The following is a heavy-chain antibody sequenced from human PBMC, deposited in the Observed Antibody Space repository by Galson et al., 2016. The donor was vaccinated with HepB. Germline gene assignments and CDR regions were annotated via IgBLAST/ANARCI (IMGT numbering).Heavy chain of an antibody. D-gene: IGHD3-3*01. Sequence: SLRLSCAASGFTFSSSVMSWVRQAPGKGLEWVSSTSASGDRTFYADSVKGRFTISRETSRDTLYLHMTSLGAEDPAVYYCAKESRPRGGRFAAFLDGMKDTGYFDSWGQGTLVTVSS. CDR3: AKESRPRGGRFAAFLDGMKDTGYFDS. V-gene: IGHV3-23*01. CDR2: TSASGDRT. CDR1: GFTFSSSV. J-gene: IGHJ4*02.